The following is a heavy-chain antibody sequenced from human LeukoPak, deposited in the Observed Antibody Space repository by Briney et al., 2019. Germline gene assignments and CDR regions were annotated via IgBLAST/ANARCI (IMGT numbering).Heavy chain of an antibody. V-gene: IGHV1-18*01. D-gene: IGHD1-26*01. CDR3: ARDLALYSESPGAFDI. Sequence: ASVKVSCKASGYTFTSYGISWVRQAPGQGLEWMGWISAYNGNTNYAQKLQGRVTMTTDTSTSTAYMELRSLRSDDTAVYYCARDLALYSESPGAFDIWGQGTMVTVSS. CDR1: GYTFTSYG. J-gene: IGHJ3*02. CDR2: ISAYNGNT.